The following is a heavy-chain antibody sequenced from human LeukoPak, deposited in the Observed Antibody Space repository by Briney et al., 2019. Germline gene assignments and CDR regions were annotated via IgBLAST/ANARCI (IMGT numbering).Heavy chain of an antibody. CDR3: ARDSGSGWRPEYFQH. D-gene: IGHD6-19*01. V-gene: IGHV4-59*01. CDR1: GGSISSYY. J-gene: IGHJ1*01. Sequence: SETLSLTCTVSGGSISSYYWSWIRQPPGKGLEWIGYIYYSGSTNYNPSLKSRVTISVDTSKNQFSLKLGSVTAADTAVYYCARDSGSGWRPEYFQHWGQGTLVTVSS. CDR2: IYYSGST.